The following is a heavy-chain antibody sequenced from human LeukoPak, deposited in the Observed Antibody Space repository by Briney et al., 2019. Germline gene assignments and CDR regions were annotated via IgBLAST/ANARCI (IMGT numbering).Heavy chain of an antibody. CDR2: ISYDGSNK. D-gene: IGHD2-21*02. CDR3: ARGAYCGGDCFWWFDP. J-gene: IGHJ5*02. Sequence: GESLRLSCEASEFTFSRYWMSWVRQVPGKRLEWVAVISYDGSNKYYAGSVKGRFTISRDNSKNTLYLQMNSLRAEDTAVYYCARGAYCGGDCFWWFDPWGQGTLVTVSS. V-gene: IGHV3-30*03. CDR1: EFTFSRYW.